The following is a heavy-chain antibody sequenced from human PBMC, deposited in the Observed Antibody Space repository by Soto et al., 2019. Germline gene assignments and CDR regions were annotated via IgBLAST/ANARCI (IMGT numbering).Heavy chain of an antibody. CDR3: ARGGDYDSSGYKRNYFDY. V-gene: IGHV5-51*01. J-gene: IGHJ4*02. D-gene: IGHD3-22*01. CDR2: IYPGDSDT. Sequence: QMPGKGLEWMGIIYPGDSDTRYSPSFQGQVTISADKSISTAYLQWSSLKASDTAMYYCARGGDYDSSGYKRNYFDYWGQGTLVTVSS.